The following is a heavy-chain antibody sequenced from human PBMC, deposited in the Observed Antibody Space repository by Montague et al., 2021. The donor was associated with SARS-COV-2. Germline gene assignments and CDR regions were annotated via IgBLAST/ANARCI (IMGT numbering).Heavy chain of an antibody. Sequence: SETLSPTRAVYGGSFSGYYWSWIRQPPGKGLEWIGEINHSGSTNYNPSLKSRVTISVDTSKNQFSLKLSSVTAAGTAVYYCTREGYQVLWSDYYYYGMDVWGQGTTVTVSS. J-gene: IGHJ6*02. D-gene: IGHD2-2*01. V-gene: IGHV4-34*01. CDR1: GGSFSGYY. CDR3: TREGYQVLWSDYYYYGMDV. CDR2: INHSGST.